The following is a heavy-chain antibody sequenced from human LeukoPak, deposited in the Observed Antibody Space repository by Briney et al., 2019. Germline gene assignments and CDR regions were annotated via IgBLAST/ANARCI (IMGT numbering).Heavy chain of an antibody. CDR2: IYTSGST. V-gene: IGHV4-61*02. J-gene: IGHJ4*02. Sequence: SQTLSLTCTVSGGSISSGSYYWSWIRQPAGKGLEWIGRIYTSGSTNYNPSLKSRVTISVDTSKNQFSLKLSSVTAADTAVYYCARGLYPYSNYLGDYWGQGTLVTVSS. CDR1: GGSISSGSYY. D-gene: IGHD4-11*01. CDR3: ARGLYPYSNYLGDY.